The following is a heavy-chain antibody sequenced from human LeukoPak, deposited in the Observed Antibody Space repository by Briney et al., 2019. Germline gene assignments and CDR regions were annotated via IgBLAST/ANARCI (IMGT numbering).Heavy chain of an antibody. D-gene: IGHD2-15*01. Sequence: SETLCLTCAVYGGSFSDYYWSWIRQPPGKGLEWIGEINHSGSTNYNPSLKSRVTISVDTSKNQFSLKLSSVTAADTAVYYCARGGRIRRGMDVWGKGTTVTVSS. CDR3: ARGGRIRRGMDV. CDR2: INHSGST. J-gene: IGHJ6*04. V-gene: IGHV4-34*01. CDR1: GGSFSDYY.